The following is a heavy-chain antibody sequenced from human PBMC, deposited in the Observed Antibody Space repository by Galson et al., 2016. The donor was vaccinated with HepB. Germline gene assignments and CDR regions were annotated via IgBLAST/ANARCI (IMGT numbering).Heavy chain of an antibody. Sequence: SLRLSCAASGFTFTNYWMNWVRQTPGQGLEWVANVRQNRGEEYYVDSVKGRFTTSSDNAGTSLYLQMNSLRAEDTAVYYCARPPEGDRWYFDLWGRGTLATVSS. CDR3: ARPPEGDRWYFDL. D-gene: IGHD3-16*01. J-gene: IGHJ2*01. CDR2: VRQNRGEE. CDR1: GFTFTNYW. V-gene: IGHV3-7*02.